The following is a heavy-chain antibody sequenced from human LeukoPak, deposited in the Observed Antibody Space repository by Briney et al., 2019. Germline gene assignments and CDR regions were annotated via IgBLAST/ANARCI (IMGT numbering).Heavy chain of an antibody. D-gene: IGHD2-21*02. Sequence: PGRSLRLSCAASGSTFDDYAMHWVRQAPGKGLEWVSGISWNSGSIGYADSVKGRFTISRDNAKNSLYLQMNSLRAEDMALYYCAKGLRYTTGGAFDIWGQGTMVTVSS. V-gene: IGHV3-9*03. CDR1: GSTFDDYA. J-gene: IGHJ3*02. CDR3: AKGLRYTTGGAFDI. CDR2: ISWNSGSI.